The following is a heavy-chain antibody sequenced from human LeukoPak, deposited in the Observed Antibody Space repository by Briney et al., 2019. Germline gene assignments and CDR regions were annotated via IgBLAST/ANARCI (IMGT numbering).Heavy chain of an antibody. CDR2: INPNSGGT. V-gene: IGHV1-2*02. Sequence: ASVKVSCKASGGTFSSYAISWVRQAPGQGLEWMGWINPNSGGTNYAQKFQGRVTMTRDTSISTAYMELSRLRSDDTAVYYCALGDSSGYWVYWGQGTLVTVSS. CDR1: GGTFSSYA. D-gene: IGHD3-22*01. J-gene: IGHJ4*02. CDR3: ALGDSSGYWVY.